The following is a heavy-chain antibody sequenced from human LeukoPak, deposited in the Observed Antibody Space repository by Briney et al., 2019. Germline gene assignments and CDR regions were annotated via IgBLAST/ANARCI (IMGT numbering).Heavy chain of an antibody. Sequence: GASVKVSCKASGYTFASYGISWVRQAPGQGLEWMGWTSAYNGNTNYAQKLQGRVTMTTDTSTSTAYMELRSLRSDDTAVYYCARDGRIAARPDYYYYMDVWGKGTTVTVSS. D-gene: IGHD6-6*01. CDR2: TSAYNGNT. V-gene: IGHV1-18*01. J-gene: IGHJ6*03. CDR1: GYTFASYG. CDR3: ARDGRIAARPDYYYYMDV.